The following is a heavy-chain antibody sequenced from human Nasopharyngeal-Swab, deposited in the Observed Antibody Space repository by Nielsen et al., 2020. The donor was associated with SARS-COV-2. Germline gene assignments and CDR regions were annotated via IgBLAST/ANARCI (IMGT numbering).Heavy chain of an antibody. V-gene: IGHV6-1*01. J-gene: IGHJ6*03. CDR2: TYYRSKWYN. Sequence: WIRRSPSGGREGLGRTYYRSKWYNDYAVSVKSRITINPDTSKNQFSLHLNSVTPEDTAVYYCARARGAYGDYYYYYYTDVWGKGTTVTVSS. CDR3: ARARGAYGDYYYYYYTDV. D-gene: IGHD4-17*01.